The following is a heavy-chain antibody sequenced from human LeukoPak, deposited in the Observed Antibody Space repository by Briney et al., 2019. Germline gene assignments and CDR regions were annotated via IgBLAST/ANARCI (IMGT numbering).Heavy chain of an antibody. Sequence: GGSLRLSCAASGFTVSSNYVSWVRHAPGKGLEWVSVICSGGGTYYADSVKGRSTISRANSKNTLYLQMNSLRAGAPAVYYCARCFGRRRRSNGYWGQGTLVTVSS. CDR2: ICSGGGT. V-gene: IGHV3-66*01. J-gene: IGHJ4*02. D-gene: IGHD3/OR15-3a*01. CDR1: GFTVSSNY. CDR3: ARCFGRRRRSNGY.